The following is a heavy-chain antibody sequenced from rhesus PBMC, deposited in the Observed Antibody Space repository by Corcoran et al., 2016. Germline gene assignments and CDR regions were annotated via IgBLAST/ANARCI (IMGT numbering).Heavy chain of an antibody. Sequence: QVQLQESGPGLVKPSETLSLTCAVSGGSISSNYWSWIRQPPGKGLEWIGRIGGRGANTDTNPTSKERVTISTDTSKNQFSLKRSSVTAADTAGYYCAREYGSWSHHFDYWGQGVLVTVSS. V-gene: IGHV4-160*01. CDR3: AREYGSWSHHFDY. CDR1: GGSISSNY. D-gene: IGHD6-13*01. J-gene: IGHJ4*01. CDR2: IGGRGANT.